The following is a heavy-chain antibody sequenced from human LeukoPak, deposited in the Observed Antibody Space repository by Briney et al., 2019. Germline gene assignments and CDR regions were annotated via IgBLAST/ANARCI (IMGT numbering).Heavy chain of an antibody. CDR3: ARARSTSYRTHYYYGMDV. V-gene: IGHV4-61*02. D-gene: IGHD2-2*01. CDR2: IYTSGST. J-gene: IGHJ6*02. Sequence: ASETLSLTCTVSGGSISSGSYYWSWIRQPAGKGLEWIGRIYTSGSTNYNPSLKSRVTISVDTSKNQFSLKLSSVTAADTAVYYCARARSTSYRTHYYYGMDVWSQGTTVTVSS. CDR1: GGSISSGSYY.